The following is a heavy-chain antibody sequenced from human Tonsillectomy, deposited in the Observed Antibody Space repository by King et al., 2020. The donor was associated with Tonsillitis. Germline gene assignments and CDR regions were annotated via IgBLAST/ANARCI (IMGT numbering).Heavy chain of an antibody. CDR3: ARRQRSRSAYSFDY. D-gene: IGHD1-26*01. V-gene: IGHV1-18*04. Sequence: QLVQSGAEVKKPGASVKVSCKASGYTFTSNGISWVRQAPGQGLEWVGWISAYNGNTNYAQKLQGRVTMTTDTSTSTAYMELRSLRSDDTAVYYCARRQRSRSAYSFDYWGQGTLVTVSS. CDR2: ISAYNGNT. CDR1: GYTFTSNG. J-gene: IGHJ4*02.